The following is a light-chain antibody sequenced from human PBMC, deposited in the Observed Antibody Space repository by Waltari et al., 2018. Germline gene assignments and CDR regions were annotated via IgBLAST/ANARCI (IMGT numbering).Light chain of an antibody. CDR2: YDN. J-gene: IGLJ3*02. V-gene: IGLV3-21*04. Sequence: YVVTQPPSVSVTPGQTATLTCGGENIETKSVNWYQQKPGQAPFLVMFYDNDRRAGIPERFSGSNSGNTATLTINWVEAGDEADYHCQVWDDFIDSGVFGGGTRLSVL. CDR3: QVWDDFIDSGV. CDR1: NIETKS.